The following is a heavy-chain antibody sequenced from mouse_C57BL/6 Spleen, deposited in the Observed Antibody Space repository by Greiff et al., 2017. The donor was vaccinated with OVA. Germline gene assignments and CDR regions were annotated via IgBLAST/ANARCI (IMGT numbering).Heavy chain of an antibody. D-gene: IGHD4-1*01. Sequence: QVQLQQPGAELVKPGASVKLSCKASGYTFTSYWMQWVTQRPGQGLEWIGEIDPSDSYTNYNQKFKGTAKLTVDTSSSTAYMQLSSRTSEDTAVYYCARCLTGTCCDYWGQGTTLTVSS. CDR2: IDPSDSYT. CDR3: ARCLTGTCCDY. V-gene: IGHV1-50*01. CDR1: GYTFTSYW. J-gene: IGHJ2*01.